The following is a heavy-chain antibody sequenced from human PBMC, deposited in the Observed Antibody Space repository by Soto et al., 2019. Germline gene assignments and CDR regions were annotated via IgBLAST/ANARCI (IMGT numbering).Heavy chain of an antibody. J-gene: IGHJ4*02. CDR2: IYYSGST. D-gene: IGHD4-17*01. Sequence: SETLSLTCTVSGGSMSSSSNHWGWIRQPPGKGLEWIGNIYYSGSTNYNPSLKSRVTISVDTSKNQFSLKLSSVTAADTAVYYCARGYGNDYGDYYFDYWGQGTLVTVSS. CDR3: ARGYGNDYGDYYFDY. CDR1: GGSMSSSSNH. V-gene: IGHV4-39*07.